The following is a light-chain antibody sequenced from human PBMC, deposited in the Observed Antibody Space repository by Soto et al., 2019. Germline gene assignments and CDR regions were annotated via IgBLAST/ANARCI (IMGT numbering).Light chain of an antibody. CDR1: QSLLHSNGYNY. J-gene: IGKJ2*01. CDR2: LGS. V-gene: IGKV2-28*01. CDR3: MQALQTPAT. Sequence: DLVMTQSPLSLPLTPGEPASISCRSSQSLLHSNGYNYLDWYLQKPGQSPQLLIYLGSNRASGVPDRFSGSGSGTDFTLKISRVEAEDVGVYYCMQALQTPATFGQGTKLEIK.